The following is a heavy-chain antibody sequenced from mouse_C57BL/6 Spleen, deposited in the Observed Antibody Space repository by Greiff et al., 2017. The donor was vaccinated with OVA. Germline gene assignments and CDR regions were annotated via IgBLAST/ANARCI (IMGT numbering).Heavy chain of an antibody. Sequence: VQLQQPGAELVKPGASVKLSCKASGYTFTSYWMHWVKQRPGPGLEWIGMIHPNSGSTNYNEKFKSKATLTVDKSSSTAYMQLSSLTSEDSAVYYCARSYDGYYWYFDVWGTGTTVTVSS. CDR1: GYTFTSYW. CDR2: IHPNSGST. D-gene: IGHD2-3*01. V-gene: IGHV1-64*01. CDR3: ARSYDGYYWYFDV. J-gene: IGHJ1*03.